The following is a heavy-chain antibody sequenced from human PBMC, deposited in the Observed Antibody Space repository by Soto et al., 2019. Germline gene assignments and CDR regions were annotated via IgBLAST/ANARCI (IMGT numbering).Heavy chain of an antibody. CDR3: AANGPLLRYFDWLLYGRRYYYGMDV. Sequence: GGSLRLSCAASGFTFSSYAMSWVRQAPGKGLEWVSAISGSGGSTYYADSVKGRFTISRDNSKNTLYLQMNSLRAEDTAVYYCAANGPLLRYFDWLLYGRRYYYGMDVWGQGTTVTVSS. J-gene: IGHJ6*02. CDR1: GFTFSSYA. CDR2: ISGSGGST. D-gene: IGHD3-9*01. V-gene: IGHV3-23*01.